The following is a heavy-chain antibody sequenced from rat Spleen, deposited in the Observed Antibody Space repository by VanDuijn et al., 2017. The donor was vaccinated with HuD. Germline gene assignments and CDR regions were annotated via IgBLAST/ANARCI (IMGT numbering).Heavy chain of an antibody. CDR1: GFTFSSYW. CDR2: ISPDGGST. V-gene: IGHV5-58*01. J-gene: IGHJ2*01. CDR3: ASDY. Sequence: EVQLVESGGGLVQPGRSLKFSCVASGFTFSSYWIYWIRQAPGEGLEWVSSISPDGGSTYYPDSVKGRFTISRHNAENTVYRQMDSLRSEDTAIYYCASDYWGQGVMVTVSS.